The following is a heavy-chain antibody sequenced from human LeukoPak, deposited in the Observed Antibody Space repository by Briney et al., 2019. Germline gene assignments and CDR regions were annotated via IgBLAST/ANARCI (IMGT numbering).Heavy chain of an antibody. Sequence: GGSLRLSGVDSGFTFTNAWMSWVRQAPGKGLEWIGRIKSKTDGETTNYAEPVKGRFTISRDDSKSAVYLQMNSLKIEDTAVYYCTTDLGTYYHGSQRLIPIDYWGQGTLVTVSS. CDR1: GFTFTNAW. CDR2: IKSKTDGETT. D-gene: IGHD3-10*01. CDR3: TTDLGTYYHGSQRLIPIDY. J-gene: IGHJ4*02. V-gene: IGHV3-15*01.